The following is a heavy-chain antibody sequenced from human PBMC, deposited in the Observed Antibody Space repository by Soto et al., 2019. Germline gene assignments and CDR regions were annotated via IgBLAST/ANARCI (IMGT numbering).Heavy chain of an antibody. V-gene: IGHV4-30-4*01. D-gene: IGHD3-16*01. CDR1: GGSISSGDYY. J-gene: IGHJ5*02. CDR2: IYNSGST. CDR3: ARPKLSPRNLFHP. Sequence: QVQLQESGPGLVKPSQTLSLTCTVSGGSISSGDYYWSWIRQPPGKGLEWIGYIYNSGSTDYNPPLHSRRIPSVDMSRHPSSLRRTSVTAADTALYCCARPKLSPRNLFHPCVQGPLVPVSS.